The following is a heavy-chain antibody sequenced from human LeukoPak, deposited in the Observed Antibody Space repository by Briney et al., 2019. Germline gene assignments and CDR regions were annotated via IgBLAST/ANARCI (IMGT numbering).Heavy chain of an antibody. J-gene: IGHJ4*02. CDR3: AKVPAKYGGKVQLDY. D-gene: IGHD4-23*01. Sequence: GGSLRLSCAASGFTFSSYAMSWVRQAPGKGLEWVSAISGSGGSTYYADSVKGRFTISRDNSKDTLYLQMNSLRAEDTAVYYCAKVPAKYGGKVQLDYWGQGTLVTVSS. V-gene: IGHV3-23*01. CDR2: ISGSGGST. CDR1: GFTFSSYA.